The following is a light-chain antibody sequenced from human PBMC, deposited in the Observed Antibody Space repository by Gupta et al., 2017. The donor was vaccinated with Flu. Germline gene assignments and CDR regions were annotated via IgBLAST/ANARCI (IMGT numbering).Light chain of an antibody. CDR1: SSNTGAGYA. CDR3: QSFDTGLGGSV. V-gene: IGLV1-40*01. Sequence: SVMTQPVSVSGAPGTRVTISCTGTSSNTGAGYAVHWYQFVPGTAPKLLIYTNDIRPSGVPDRFSGSRSGASASLAISGLQAEDEADYYCQSFDTGLGGSVFGGGTKLTVL. J-gene: IGLJ3*02. CDR2: TND.